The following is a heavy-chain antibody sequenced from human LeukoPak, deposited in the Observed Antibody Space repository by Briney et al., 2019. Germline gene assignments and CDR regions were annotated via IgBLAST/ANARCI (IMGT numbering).Heavy chain of an antibody. CDR3: ASTRIVGATTVYFDY. V-gene: IGHV4-59*08. CDR2: IYYSGST. D-gene: IGHD1-26*01. Sequence: SETLSLTCTVSGGSISSYYWSWIRQPPGKGLEWIGYIYYSGSTNYNPSLKSRVTISVDTSKNQFSLKLSSVTATDTAVYYCASTRIVGATTVYFDYWGQGTLVTVSS. J-gene: IGHJ4*02. CDR1: GGSISSYY.